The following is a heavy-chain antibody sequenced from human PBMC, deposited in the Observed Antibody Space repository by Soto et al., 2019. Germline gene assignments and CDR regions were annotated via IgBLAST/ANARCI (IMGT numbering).Heavy chain of an antibody. J-gene: IGHJ4*02. CDR3: ASSYGSGYRAFDY. CDR1: GDTFTLYS. Sequence: QVQLVQSGAEVKRPGSSVKVSCKASGDTFTLYSINWVRQAPGLGLEWMGRINPILSMSNYAQRFQGRVTMTADKSTCTAYMELSSLRSEDTAIYYCASSYGSGYRAFDYWGQGALVTVSS. CDR2: INPILSMS. V-gene: IGHV1-69*02. D-gene: IGHD3-10*01.